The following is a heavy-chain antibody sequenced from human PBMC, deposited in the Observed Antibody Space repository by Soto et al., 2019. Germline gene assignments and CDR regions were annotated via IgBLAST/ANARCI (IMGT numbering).Heavy chain of an antibody. CDR1: GLTFSSYS. V-gene: IGHV3-48*01. Sequence: GGSLRLSCAASGLTFSSYSMNWVRQAPGKGLEWVSYISSSSSTIYYADSVKGRFTISRDNAKNSLYLQMNSLRAEDTAVYYCAREGFYYYYGMDVWGQGTTVTVSS. CDR3: AREGFYYYYGMDV. J-gene: IGHJ6*02. CDR2: ISSSSSTI.